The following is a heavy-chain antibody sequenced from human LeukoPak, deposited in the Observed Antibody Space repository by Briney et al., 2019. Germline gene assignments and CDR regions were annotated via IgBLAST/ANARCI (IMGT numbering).Heavy chain of an antibody. CDR1: GFTFSSYA. J-gene: IGHJ4*01. CDR3: AKDRLARFTLADY. V-gene: IGHV3-23*01. CDR2: ISGSGGST. D-gene: IGHD3-16*01. Sequence: GGSLRLSCAASGFTFSSYAMSWVRQAPGKGLEWVPAISGSGGSTYYADSVKGRFTISRDNSKNTLYLQMNSLRAEDTAVYYCAKDRLARFTLADYWGQGTLVTVSS.